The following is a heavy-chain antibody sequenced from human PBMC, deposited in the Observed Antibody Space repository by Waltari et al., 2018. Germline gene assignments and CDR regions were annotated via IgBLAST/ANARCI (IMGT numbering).Heavy chain of an antibody. V-gene: IGHV3-21*01. CDR2: MSISSSDI. CDR1: GFTFSSYS. Sequence: EVQLVESGGGLVKPGGSLRLSCAASGFTFSSYSMNWVRQAPGKWLEWFSSMSISSSDIYYADSVKGRFTISRDNAKNSLYLQMNSLRAEDTAVYYCARGVEIAAAAHDYWGQGTLVTVSS. J-gene: IGHJ4*02. CDR3: ARGVEIAAAAHDY. D-gene: IGHD6-13*01.